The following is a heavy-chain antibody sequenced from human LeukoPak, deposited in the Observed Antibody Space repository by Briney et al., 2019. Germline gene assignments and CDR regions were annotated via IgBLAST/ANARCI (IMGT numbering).Heavy chain of an antibody. CDR3: ARDGPTYGMDV. J-gene: IGHJ6*02. CDR1: GGSISSYY. Sequence: SSETLSLTCTVSGGSISSYYWSWIRQPPGKGLEWIGYIYYSGSTYYNPSLKSRVTISVDTSKNQFSLKLSSVTAADTAVYYCARDGPTYGMDVWGQGTTVTVSS. CDR2: IYYSGST. V-gene: IGHV4-59*01.